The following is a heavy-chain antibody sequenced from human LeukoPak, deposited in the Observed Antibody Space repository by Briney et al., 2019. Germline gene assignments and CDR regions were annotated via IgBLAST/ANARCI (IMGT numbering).Heavy chain of an antibody. V-gene: IGHV1-69*04. CDR3: ARVWLSNWSDP. CDR2: IIPILGIA. CDR1: GGTFSSYA. Sequence: ASVKVSCKASGGTFSSYAISWVRQAPGQGLEWMGRIIPILGIANYAQKFQGRVTITADKSTSTAYMELSSLRSEDTAVYYCARVWLSNWSDPWGQGTLVTVSS. J-gene: IGHJ5*02. D-gene: IGHD3-10*01.